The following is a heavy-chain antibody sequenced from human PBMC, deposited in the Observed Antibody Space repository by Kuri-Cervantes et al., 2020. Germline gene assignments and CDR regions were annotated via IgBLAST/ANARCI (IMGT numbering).Heavy chain of an antibody. D-gene: IGHD6-13*01. CDR2: IWYDGSNK. CDR3: ARLGIAAAGTPDDY. CDR1: GYTFNNYA. J-gene: IGHJ4*02. V-gene: IGHV3-33*08. Sequence: GGSLRPSCHASGYTFNNYAMHWVRQAPGKGLEWVAVIWYDGSNKYYADSVKGRFTISRDNSKNTMYLQMNSLRAEDTAVYYCARLGIAAAGTPDDYWGQGTLVTVSS.